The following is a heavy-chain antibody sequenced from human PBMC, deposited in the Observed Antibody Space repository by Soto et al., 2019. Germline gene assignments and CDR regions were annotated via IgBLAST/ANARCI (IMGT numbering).Heavy chain of an antibody. CDR3: AKPGLTVAGTRYFDH. CDR1: GFPFTSYA. CDR2: IGSDGTVI. D-gene: IGHD6-19*01. Sequence: EVQLLESGGGLVQPGGSLRLSCAASGFPFTSYAMSWVRQAPGKGLEWVSAIGSDGTVIHYVDSVKGRFTIQKDNSKDTLYLQMNSLRAEDTAVYYCAKPGLTVAGTRYFDHWGQGTLVTVSS. J-gene: IGHJ4*02. V-gene: IGHV3-23*05.